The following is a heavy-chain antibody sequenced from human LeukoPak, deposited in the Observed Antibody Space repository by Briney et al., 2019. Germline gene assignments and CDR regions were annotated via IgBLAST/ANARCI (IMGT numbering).Heavy chain of an antibody. D-gene: IGHD6-13*01. CDR3: AKDPSSSWYVSFYFDY. V-gene: IGHV3-30*02. CDR1: GFTFSSYG. Sequence: GGSLRLSCAASGFTFSSYGMHWVRQAPGKGLEWVAFIRYDGSNKYYADSAKGRFTISRDNSKNTLYLQMNSLRAEDTAVYYCAKDPSSSWYVSFYFDYWGQGTLVTVSS. J-gene: IGHJ4*02. CDR2: IRYDGSNK.